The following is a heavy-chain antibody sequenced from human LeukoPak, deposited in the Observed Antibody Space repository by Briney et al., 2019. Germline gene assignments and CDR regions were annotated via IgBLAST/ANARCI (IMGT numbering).Heavy chain of an antibody. J-gene: IGHJ4*02. CDR3: ARDGYFDWLLSGGYFDY. CDR2: INHSGST. V-gene: IGHV4-34*01. Sequence: PSETLSLTCAVSGGSFSGYYWSWIRQPPEKGLEWIGEINHSGSTNYNPSLKSRVTISVDTSKNQFSLKLSSVTAADTAVYYCARDGYFDWLLSGGYFDYWGQGTLVTVSS. CDR1: GGSFSGYY. D-gene: IGHD3-9*01.